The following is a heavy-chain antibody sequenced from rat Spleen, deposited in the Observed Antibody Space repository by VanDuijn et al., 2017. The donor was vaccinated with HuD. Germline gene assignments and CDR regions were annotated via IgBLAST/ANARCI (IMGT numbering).Heavy chain of an antibody. V-gene: IGHV5-27*01. J-gene: IGHJ2*01. CDR3: TREGYDGTSSGFDY. CDR2: ISPSGVT. CDR1: GFTFNNYD. D-gene: IGHD1-12*02. Sequence: EVQLVESGGDLVQPGRSLKLSCAASGFTFNNYDMAWVRQAPTKGLEWVASISPSGVTYYRDSVKGRFTISRDNAKSTLYLQMNGLKSEDSATYYCTREGYDGTSSGFDYWGQGVMVTVSS.